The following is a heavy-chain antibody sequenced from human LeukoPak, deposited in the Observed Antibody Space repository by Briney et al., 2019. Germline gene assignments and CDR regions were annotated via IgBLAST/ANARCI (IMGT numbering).Heavy chain of an antibody. CDR3: ARGAGCSGGSCYGWFDP. J-gene: IGHJ5*02. CDR1: GGSISSYY. D-gene: IGHD2-15*01. CDR2: FYSSGST. V-gene: IGHV4-4*07. Sequence: SETLSLTCTVSGGSISSYYWSWIRQPAGKGLEWIGRFYSSGSTNYNPSLKTRVIMSVDTSKNQVSLRLSSVTAADTAVYYCARGAGCSGGSCYGWFDPWGQGTLVTVSS.